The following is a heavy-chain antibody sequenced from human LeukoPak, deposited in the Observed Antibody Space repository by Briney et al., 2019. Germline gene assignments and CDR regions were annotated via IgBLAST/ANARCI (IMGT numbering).Heavy chain of an antibody. V-gene: IGHV4-59*01. CDR1: GGSISSYY. D-gene: IGHD3-9*01. J-gene: IGHJ4*02. CDR2: IYYSGST. Sequence: SETLSLTCTVSGGSISSYYWSWIRQPLGKGLEWIGYIYYSGSTNYNPSLKSRVTISVDTSKNQFSLKLSSVTAADTAVYYCARAGYYDILTGYPTWGGYFDYWGQGTLVTVSS. CDR3: ARAGYYDILTGYPTWGGYFDY.